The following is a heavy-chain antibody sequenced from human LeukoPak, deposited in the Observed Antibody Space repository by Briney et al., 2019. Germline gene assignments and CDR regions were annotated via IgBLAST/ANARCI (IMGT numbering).Heavy chain of an antibody. CDR2: MNPNSGNT. J-gene: IGHJ4*02. Sequence: ASVKVSCKASGYTFTSYDINWVRQATGQGLEWLGYMNPNSGNTGYAQKFQGGVTMTSDTSINTAYMELSSLRSDDTAVYYCAREPRRFGDWGQGTLVTVSS. V-gene: IGHV1-8*01. CDR3: AREPRRFGD. D-gene: IGHD3-10*01. CDR1: GYTFTSYD.